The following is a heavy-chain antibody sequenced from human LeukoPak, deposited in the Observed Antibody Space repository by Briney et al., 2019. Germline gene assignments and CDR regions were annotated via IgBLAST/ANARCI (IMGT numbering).Heavy chain of an antibody. Sequence: PSETLSPTSTPSGGSISIKYSTWIRQPPGKGPGCIGFFHQSESTNYNPSLSSRGTISMDTSKNQFSLKLRSVTAADTAIYYGACSALASYGMDVWGQGTTVTVAS. D-gene: IGHD6-6*01. CDR1: GGSISIKY. CDR2: FHQSEST. V-gene: IGHV4-59*08. CDR3: ACSALASYGMDV. J-gene: IGHJ6*02.